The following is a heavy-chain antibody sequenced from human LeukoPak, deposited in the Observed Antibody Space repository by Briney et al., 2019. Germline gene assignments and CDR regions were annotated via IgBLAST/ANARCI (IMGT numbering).Heavy chain of an antibody. Sequence: GGSLRLSCAASGFTFSSYWMSWVRQAPGKGLEWVANIKQDGSEKYYVDSVKGRFTISRDNAKNSLYLQMNSLRAEDTAVYYCARTNYDFWSGYRHFDYWGQGTLVTVSS. CDR1: GFTFSSYW. J-gene: IGHJ4*02. D-gene: IGHD3-3*01. CDR3: ARTNYDFWSGYRHFDY. V-gene: IGHV3-7*03. CDR2: IKQDGSEK.